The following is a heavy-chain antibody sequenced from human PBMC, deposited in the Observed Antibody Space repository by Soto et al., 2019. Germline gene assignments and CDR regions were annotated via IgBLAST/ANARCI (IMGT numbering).Heavy chain of an antibody. CDR1: GLSFSDHY. CDR2: SRSKAYSYTT. D-gene: IGHD6-13*01. J-gene: IGHJ4*02. CDR3: VATHPPGMGYY. Sequence: EVQLVESGGGLVQPGGSLRLSCAASGLSFSDHYMDWVRQAPGKGLEWVGRSRSKAYSYTTEYAASVRGRFTVSRDDSQSSLHLHMNSLNTEDTAVYYCVATHPPGMGYYWGQGTLVTVSS. V-gene: IGHV3-72*01.